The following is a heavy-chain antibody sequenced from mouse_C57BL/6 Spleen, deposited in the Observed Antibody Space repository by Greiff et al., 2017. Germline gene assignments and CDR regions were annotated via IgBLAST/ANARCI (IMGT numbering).Heavy chain of an antibody. CDR2: IDPSDSYT. CDR3: ARWVLRRRYFDY. Sequence: QVQLQQPGAELVMPGASVKLSCKASGYTFTSYWMHWVKQRPGQGLEWIGEIDPSDSYTNYNEKFKGKSTLTVDKSSSTAYMQLSSLTSEDSAVYYCARWVLRRRYFDYWGQGTPLTVSS. J-gene: IGHJ2*01. D-gene: IGHD2-4*01. CDR1: GYTFTSYW. V-gene: IGHV1-69*01.